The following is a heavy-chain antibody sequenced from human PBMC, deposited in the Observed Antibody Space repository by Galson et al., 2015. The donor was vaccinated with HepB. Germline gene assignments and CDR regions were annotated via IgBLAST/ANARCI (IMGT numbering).Heavy chain of an antibody. J-gene: IGHJ6*03. Sequence: SVKVSCKASGYTFTSYGISWVRQAPGQGLEWMGIINPSGGSTSYAQKFQGRVTMTRDTSTSTVYMELSSLRSEDTAVYYCARDGKDCSSTSCYYYYYYYMDVWGKGTTVTVSS. CDR3: ARDGKDCSSTSCYYYYYYYMDV. V-gene: IGHV1-46*01. D-gene: IGHD2-2*01. CDR2: INPSGGST. CDR1: GYTFTSYG.